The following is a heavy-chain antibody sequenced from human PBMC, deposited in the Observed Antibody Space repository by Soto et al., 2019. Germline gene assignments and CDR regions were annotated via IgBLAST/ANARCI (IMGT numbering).Heavy chain of an antibody. V-gene: IGHV3-11*06. CDR3: ARDGLRYFDWLPRNWFDP. CDR2: ISSSSSYT. Sequence: GGSLRLSCAASGFTFSDYYMSWIRQAPGKGLEWVSYISSSSSYTNYADSVKGRFTISRDNAKNSLYLQMNSLRAEDTAVYYCARDGLRYFDWLPRNWFDPWGQGTLVTVYS. J-gene: IGHJ5*02. CDR1: GFTFSDYY. D-gene: IGHD3-9*01.